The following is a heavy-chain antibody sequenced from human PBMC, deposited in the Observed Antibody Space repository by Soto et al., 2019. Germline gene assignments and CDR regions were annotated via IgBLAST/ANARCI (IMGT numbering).Heavy chain of an antibody. J-gene: IGHJ6*02. CDR2: IRNKANSYFT. CDR1: GFTFSDHY. D-gene: IGHD6-25*01. CDR3: TRVKLAATSLKPGMDV. Sequence: EMQLVESGGGLVQPGGSLRLSCAASGFTFSDHYMDWVRQAPGKGLEWVGRIRNKANSYFTEYAASVKGRFTISRDDSKKSLYLQMHSLKTADTAVYYCTRVKLAATSLKPGMDVWGHGTTMTLSS. V-gene: IGHV3-72*01.